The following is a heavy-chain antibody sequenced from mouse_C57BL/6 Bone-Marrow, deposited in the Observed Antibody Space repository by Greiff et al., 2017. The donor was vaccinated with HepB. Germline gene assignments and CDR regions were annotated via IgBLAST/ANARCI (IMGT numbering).Heavy chain of an antibody. CDR1: GYTFTSYW. V-gene: IGHV1-64*01. Sequence: VQLQESGAELVKPGASVKLSCKASGYTFTSYWMHWVKQRPGQGLEWIGMIHPNSGSTNYNEKFKSKATLTVDKSSSTAYMQLSSLTSEDSAVYYCARWHGGAMDYWGQGTSVTVSS. D-gene: IGHD3-1*01. CDR3: ARWHGGAMDY. CDR2: IHPNSGST. J-gene: IGHJ4*01.